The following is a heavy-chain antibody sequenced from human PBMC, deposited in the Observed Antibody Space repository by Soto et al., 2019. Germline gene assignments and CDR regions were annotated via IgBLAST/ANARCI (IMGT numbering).Heavy chain of an antibody. J-gene: IGHJ6*01. Sequence: SLRLSCAASGFTFSSYGMHWVRQAPGKGLEWVAVISYDGSNKYYADSVKGRFTISRDNSKNTLYLQMNSLRAEDTAVYYCAKVRRGYSLRGMDFWGQWTTVTVCS. CDR3: AKVRRGYSLRGMDF. D-gene: IGHD5-18*01. V-gene: IGHV3-30*18. CDR2: ISYDGSNK. CDR1: GFTFSSYG.